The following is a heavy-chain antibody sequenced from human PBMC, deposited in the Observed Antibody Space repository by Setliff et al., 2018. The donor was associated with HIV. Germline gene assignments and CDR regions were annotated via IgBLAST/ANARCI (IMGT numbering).Heavy chain of an antibody. CDR2: VYYTGKT. D-gene: IGHD2-15*01. V-gene: IGHV4-31*03. Sequence: SETLSLTCSVSGASISNNNDYWSWLRQHPGKGLEWLGTVYYTGKTYYNPSLQSRLTMSADTSKNQLYLKMNSVTAADTAVYFCARELHANYHVVEIWGPGTMVTVSS. CDR3: ARELHANYHVVEI. J-gene: IGHJ3*02. CDR1: GASISNNNDY.